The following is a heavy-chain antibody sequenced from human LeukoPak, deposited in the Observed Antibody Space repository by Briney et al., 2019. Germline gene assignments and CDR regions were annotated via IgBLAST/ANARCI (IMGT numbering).Heavy chain of an antibody. Sequence: GGSLRLSCVGSGFTFDDYAMHWVRQAPGKGLEWVSGISWNSGRRGYADSVKGRFTVSRDNAKTSLYLQMNSLRAEDMALYYCAKGPDYDILTPIDYWGQGTLVTVSS. D-gene: IGHD3-9*01. V-gene: IGHV3-9*03. CDR1: GFTFDDYA. J-gene: IGHJ4*02. CDR3: AKGPDYDILTPIDY. CDR2: ISWNSGRR.